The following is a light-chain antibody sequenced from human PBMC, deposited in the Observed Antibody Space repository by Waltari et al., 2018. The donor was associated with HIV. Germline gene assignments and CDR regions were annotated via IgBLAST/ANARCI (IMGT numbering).Light chain of an antibody. CDR2: INY. J-gene: IGLJ1*01. Sequence: QSVLTQPPSASGTPGQTVTISCSGSSSNIGNANGYWYQQLPGMTPKPLIYINYQRPSGVTDRCAGSKSGTSASLAISGLRSEDEADYYCVGWDGSLSGYVFGAGTKVTVL. CDR3: VGWDGSLSGYV. CDR1: SSNIGNAN. V-gene: IGLV1-47*01.